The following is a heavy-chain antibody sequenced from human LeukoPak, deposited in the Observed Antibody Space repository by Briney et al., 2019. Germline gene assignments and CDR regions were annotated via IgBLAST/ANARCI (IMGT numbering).Heavy chain of an antibody. D-gene: IGHD3-22*01. J-gene: IGHJ4*02. CDR3: ARAYSGYSIDF. CDR1: GYTFTNYY. Sequence: ASVKVSCKASGYTFTNYYMHWVRQAPGHGLVWMGIIYPSGGGSSYAQKFQGRVTMTRDTSTSTVYMELRSLTSGDTALYYCARAYSGYSIDFWGQGTLVTVSS. V-gene: IGHV1-46*01. CDR2: IYPSGGGS.